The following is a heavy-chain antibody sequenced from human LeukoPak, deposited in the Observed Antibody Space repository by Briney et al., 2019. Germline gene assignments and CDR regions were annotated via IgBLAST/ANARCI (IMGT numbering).Heavy chain of an antibody. J-gene: IGHJ4*02. CDR3: ARVSYSRDFDY. Sequence: SETLSLTCAVYGGSFSGYYWSWIRQPPGKGLEWIGEINHSGSTNYNPSLKSRVTISVDTSKNQFSLKLSSVTAADTAVYFCARVSYSRDFDYWGQGTLVTVSS. CDR2: INHSGST. V-gene: IGHV4-34*01. D-gene: IGHD6-13*01. CDR1: GGSFSGYY.